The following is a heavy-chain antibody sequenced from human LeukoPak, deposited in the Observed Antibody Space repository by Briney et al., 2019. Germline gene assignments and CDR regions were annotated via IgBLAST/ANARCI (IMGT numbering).Heavy chain of an antibody. D-gene: IGHD6-13*01. CDR3: ARENSNSWYLDY. J-gene: IGHJ4*02. CDR2: LYFDGST. V-gene: IGHV4-59*01. CDR1: GGSISSYY. Sequence: PSETLSLTCTVSGGSISSYYWSWIRQPPGKGLEWIGYLYFDGSTKCNPSLKSRVTISADTSKNQFSLKLSSVTAADTAVYYCARENSNSWYLDYWGQGTLVTVSS.